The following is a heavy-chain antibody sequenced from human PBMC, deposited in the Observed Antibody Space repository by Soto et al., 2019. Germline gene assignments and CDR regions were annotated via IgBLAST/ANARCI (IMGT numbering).Heavy chain of an antibody. D-gene: IGHD3-10*01. CDR1: GFSLTTSGVG. CDR3: AHRPLVRGVKSAYFDF. Sequence: GSGPTLVNPMQPLTLTCTFSGFSLTTSGVGVGWVRQPPGKALEWLALIYWDDDKTYRPSLKSRLTITKDTSKNQVVLTMTNMDPVDTAKYFCAHRPLVRGVKSAYFDFWGQGTLVTVSS. J-gene: IGHJ4*02. CDR2: IYWDDDK. V-gene: IGHV2-5*02.